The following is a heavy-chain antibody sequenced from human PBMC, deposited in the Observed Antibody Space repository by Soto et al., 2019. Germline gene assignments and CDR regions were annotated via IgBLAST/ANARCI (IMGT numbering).Heavy chain of an antibody. CDR3: ARGPWGYCSGSSCQPQYFQH. V-gene: IGHV3-48*03. CDR1: GFTFSSYE. D-gene: IGHD2-15*01. Sequence: VGSLRLSCAASGFTFSSYEMNWVRQAPGKGLEWVSYISSSGSFTYYADSVKGRFTISRDNAKNSLFLQMHSLRAEDTALYYCARGPWGYCSGSSCQPQYFQHWGQGTLVTVSS. CDR2: ISSSGSFT. J-gene: IGHJ1*01.